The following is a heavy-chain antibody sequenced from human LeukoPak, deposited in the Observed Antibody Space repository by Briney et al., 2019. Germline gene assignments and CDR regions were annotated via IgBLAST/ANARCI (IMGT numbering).Heavy chain of an antibody. V-gene: IGHV4-61*01. CDR3: ARALNLWFGDKTKTTFDP. CDR1: GGSISSSSYY. J-gene: IGHJ5*02. D-gene: IGHD3-10*01. Sequence: SETLSLTCTVSGGSISSSSYYWSWIRQPPGKGLEWIGYIYYSGSTNYNPSLKSRVTISVDTSKNQFSLKLSSVTAADTAVYYCARALNLWFGDKTKTTFDPWGQGTLVTVSS. CDR2: IYYSGST.